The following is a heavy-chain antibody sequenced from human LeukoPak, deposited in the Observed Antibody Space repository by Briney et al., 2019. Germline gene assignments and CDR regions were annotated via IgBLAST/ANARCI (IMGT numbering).Heavy chain of an antibody. CDR1: GYSFTSYW. J-gene: IGHJ5*02. D-gene: IGHD3-16*02. Sequence: PGESLKISCKGSGYSFTSYWIGWVRQMPGKGLEWMGIIYPGDSDTRYSPSFQGQVTISADKSISTAYLQWSSLKASDTAMYYCARHRYYDYVWGSYRPVSSWFDPWGQGTLVTVSS. V-gene: IGHV5-51*01. CDR3: ARHRYYDYVWGSYRPVSSWFDP. CDR2: IYPGDSDT.